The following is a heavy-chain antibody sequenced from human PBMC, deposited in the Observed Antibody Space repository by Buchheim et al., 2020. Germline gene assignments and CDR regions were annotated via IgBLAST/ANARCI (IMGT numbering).Heavy chain of an antibody. J-gene: IGHJ4*02. CDR2: ISGSGGDR. CDR3: AKDGTLAAAATTYFNY. CDR1: GFTFSSYA. D-gene: IGHD6-13*01. Sequence: ELQLLESGGGLAQPGGSLRLSCAASGFTFSSYAMSWVRQAPGKGPEWVSVISGSGGDRYYADSVKGRFTISRDNSKNTLYLQMNSLRAEDTAVYYCAKDGTLAAAATTYFNYWGQGTL. V-gene: IGHV3-23*01.